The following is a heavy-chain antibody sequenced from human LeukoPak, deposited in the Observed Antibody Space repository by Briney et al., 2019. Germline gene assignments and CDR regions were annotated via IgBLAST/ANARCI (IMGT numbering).Heavy chain of an antibody. CDR1: GFNVSSNY. V-gene: IGHV3-53*05. CDR3: ARDRRRVTTVTTANWYFDL. D-gene: IGHD4-17*01. CDR2: IYSGGST. Sequence: GGSLRLSCAASGFNVSSNYMSWVRQAPGKGLEWVSIIYSGGSTYYADSVKGRFTISRDNSKNTLYLQMNSLRAEDTAVYYCARDRRRVTTVTTANWYFDLWGRGTLVTVSS. J-gene: IGHJ2*01.